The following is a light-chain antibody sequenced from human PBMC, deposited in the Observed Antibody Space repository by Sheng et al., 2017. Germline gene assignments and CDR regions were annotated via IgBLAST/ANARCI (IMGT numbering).Light chain of an antibody. V-gene: IGLV3-1*01. Sequence: SYDLTQPPSVSVSPGQTASITCSGDELGNRYTSWYQQKPGQSPVLVIYRDNKRPSGIPERFSGSNSGNTATLTISGTQALDEAEYYCLAWDSSTAVFGGGTPLTVL. CDR2: RDN. CDR3: LAWDSSTAV. J-gene: IGLJ2*01. CDR1: ELGNRY.